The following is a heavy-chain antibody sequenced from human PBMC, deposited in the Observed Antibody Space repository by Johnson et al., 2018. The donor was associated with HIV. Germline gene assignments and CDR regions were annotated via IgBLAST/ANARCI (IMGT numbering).Heavy chain of an antibody. CDR1: GFTFSSYG. Sequence: QVQLVESGGGVVQPGRSLRLSYAASGFTFSSYGMHWVRQAPGKGLEWVAVISYDGSNKYYADSVKGRFTISRGNSKNTLYLQMTSLRAEDTAVYYCATPQEGYSAFDIWGQGTMVTVSS. V-gene: IGHV3-30*03. J-gene: IGHJ3*02. CDR3: ATPQEGYSAFDI. CDR2: ISYDGSNK. D-gene: IGHD2-15*01.